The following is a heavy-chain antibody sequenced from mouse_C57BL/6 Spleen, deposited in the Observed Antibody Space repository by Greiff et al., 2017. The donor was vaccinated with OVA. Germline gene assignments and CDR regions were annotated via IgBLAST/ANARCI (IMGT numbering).Heavy chain of an antibody. Sequence: EVMLVESGGGLVKPGGSLKLSCAASGFTFSDYGMHWVRQAPEKGLEWVAYISSGSSTIYYADTVKGRFTISRDNAKNTLFLQMTSLRSEDTAMYYCARYYYGSKGAMDYWGQGTSVTVSS. V-gene: IGHV5-17*01. J-gene: IGHJ4*01. D-gene: IGHD1-1*01. CDR1: GFTFSDYG. CDR3: ARYYYGSKGAMDY. CDR2: ISSGSSTI.